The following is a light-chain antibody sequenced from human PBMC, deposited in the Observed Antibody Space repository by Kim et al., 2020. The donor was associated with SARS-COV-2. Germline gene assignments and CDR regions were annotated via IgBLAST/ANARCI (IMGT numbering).Light chain of an antibody. CDR2: AAS. V-gene: IGKV1-39*01. Sequence: DIQMTQSPSPLSASVGDRVTITCRSSQRISNFLNWYQQKPGKAPKLLIYAASSLQSGVPSRFNGSGSGTDFGLTITGLQPDDFATYYCQQTYSTLGTTFGPGTKVDI. CDR1: QRISNF. CDR3: QQTYSTLGTT. J-gene: IGKJ3*01.